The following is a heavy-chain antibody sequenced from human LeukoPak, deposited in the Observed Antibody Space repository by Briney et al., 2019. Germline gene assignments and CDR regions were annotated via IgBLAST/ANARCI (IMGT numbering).Heavy chain of an antibody. CDR1: GGSFSGYY. CDR3: ARAGAVAGGNWFDP. D-gene: IGHD6-19*01. CDR2: INHSGST. Sequence: SETLSLTCAVYGGSFSGYYWSWIRQPPGKGLEWIGEINHSGSTNYNPSLKSRVTISVDTSKNQFSLKLSSVTAADTAVYYCARAGAVAGGNWFDPWGQGTLVTVSS. J-gene: IGHJ5*02. V-gene: IGHV4-34*01.